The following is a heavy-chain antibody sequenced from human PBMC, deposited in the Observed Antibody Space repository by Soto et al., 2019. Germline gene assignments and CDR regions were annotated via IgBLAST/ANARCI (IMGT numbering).Heavy chain of an antibody. D-gene: IGHD3-22*01. J-gene: IGHJ1*01. CDR1: GGSISSSNW. V-gene: IGHV4-4*02. CDR3: ASRWGSGYSGEYFQH. Sequence: QVQLQESGPGLVKPSGTLSLTCAVSGGSISSSNWWSWVRQPPGKGLEWIGEIYHSGSTNYNPSLKSRVTIXVDASXXQFSLKLSSVTAADTAVYYCASRWGSGYSGEYFQHWGQGTLVTVSS. CDR2: IYHSGST.